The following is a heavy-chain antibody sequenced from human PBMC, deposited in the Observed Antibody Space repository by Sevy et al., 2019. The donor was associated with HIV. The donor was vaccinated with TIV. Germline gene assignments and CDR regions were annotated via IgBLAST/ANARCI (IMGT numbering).Heavy chain of an antibody. CDR3: LYHYDSSGYYY. CDR2: ISYDGSNK. Sequence: GGSLRLSCAASGFTFSSYGMHWVRQAPGKGLEWVAVISYDGSNKYYADSVKGRFTISRDNSKNTLYLQMNSLRAEDTAVYYCLYHYDSSGYYYWGQGTLVTVSS. D-gene: IGHD3-22*01. J-gene: IGHJ4*02. V-gene: IGHV3-30*03. CDR1: GFTFSSYG.